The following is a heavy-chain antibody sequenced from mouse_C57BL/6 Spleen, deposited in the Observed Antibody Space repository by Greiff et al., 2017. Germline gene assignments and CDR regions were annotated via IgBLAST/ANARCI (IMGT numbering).Heavy chain of an antibody. J-gene: IGHJ1*03. V-gene: IGHV1-55*01. CDR1: GYTFTSYW. CDR2: IYPGSGST. Sequence: QVQLQQPGAELVKPGASVKMSCKASGYTFTSYWITWVKQRPGQGLEWIGDIYPGSGSTNYNEKFKSKATLTVDTSSSTAYMQLSSLTSEDSAVYYCARSYYYGSSYFYWYFDFWGTGTTVTVSS. CDR3: ARSYYYGSSYFYWYFDF. D-gene: IGHD1-1*01.